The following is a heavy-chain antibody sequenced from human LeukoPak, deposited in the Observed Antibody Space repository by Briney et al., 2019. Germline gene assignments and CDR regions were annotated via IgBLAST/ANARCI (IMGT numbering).Heavy chain of an antibody. CDR2: ISHDGNKK. Sequence: PGGSLRLSCAASGFTLSSNAMHWVRQAPGKGLEWVAVISHDGNKKYYADSVKGRFTISRDISRNTLYLQMNSLRAEDTAVYHCARVASGTYYVIGCWGQGTLVTVSS. J-gene: IGHJ4*02. CDR3: ARVASGTYYVIGC. V-gene: IGHV3-30*04. CDR1: GFTLSSNA. D-gene: IGHD1-26*01.